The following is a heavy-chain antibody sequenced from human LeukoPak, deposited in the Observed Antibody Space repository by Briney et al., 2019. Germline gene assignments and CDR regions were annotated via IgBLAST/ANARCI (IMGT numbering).Heavy chain of an antibody. J-gene: IGHJ3*02. Sequence: SETLSLTCTVSGGSISSGSYYWSWIRQPAGKGLEWIGRIYTSGSTNYNPSLKSRVTMSVDTSKNQFSLKLSSVTAADTAVYYCARGVLQGGQAFDIWGQGTMVTVSS. CDR3: ARGVLQGGQAFDI. D-gene: IGHD2-8*01. V-gene: IGHV4-61*02. CDR1: GGSISSGSYY. CDR2: IYTSGST.